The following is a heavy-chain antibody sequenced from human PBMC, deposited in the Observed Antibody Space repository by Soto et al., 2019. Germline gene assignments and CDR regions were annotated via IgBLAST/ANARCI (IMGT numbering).Heavy chain of an antibody. CDR2: IIPMFGTA. D-gene: IGHD5-18*01. J-gene: IGHJ4*02. Sequence: QVQLVQSGAEVKKPESSVKVSCKAPGGTFSTYAISWVRQAPGQGLEWMGGIIPMFGTANYAQRFQDRVTXTXXVSTNTVYMELSSLRSEDTAVYFCASGIQLWLRRINNGYSGWGQGTLVTVSS. CDR1: GGTFSTYA. V-gene: IGHV1-69*05. CDR3: ASGIQLWLRRINNGYSG.